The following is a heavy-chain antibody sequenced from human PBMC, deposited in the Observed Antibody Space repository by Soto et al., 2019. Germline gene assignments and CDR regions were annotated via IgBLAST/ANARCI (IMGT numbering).Heavy chain of an antibody. D-gene: IGHD6-19*01. CDR2: INPNSGGT. CDR3: ARVGGVSSGWFWGVDAFDI. J-gene: IGHJ3*02. Sequence: ASVKVSCKASGYTFTGYYMHWVRQAPGQGLEWMGWINPNSGGTNYAQKFQGRVTMTRDTSISTAYMELSRLRSDDTAVYYCARVGGVSSGWFWGVDAFDIWGQGTMVTVSS. CDR1: GYTFTGYY. V-gene: IGHV1-2*02.